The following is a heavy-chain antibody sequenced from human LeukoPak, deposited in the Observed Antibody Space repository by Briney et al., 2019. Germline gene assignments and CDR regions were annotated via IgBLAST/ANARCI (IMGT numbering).Heavy chain of an antibody. Sequence: GGSLRLSCEASGFTFSNYGMHWVRQAPGKGLEWVAVTSYDGSNKYYADSVKGRFTISRDNSKNTLYLQMNSLRAEDTAVYYCARGSTGTPYYYDSGGFGNDAFDIWGQGTMVTVSS. J-gene: IGHJ3*02. CDR1: GFTFSNYG. CDR3: ARGSTGTPYYYDSGGFGNDAFDI. D-gene: IGHD3-22*01. CDR2: TSYDGSNK. V-gene: IGHV3-30*19.